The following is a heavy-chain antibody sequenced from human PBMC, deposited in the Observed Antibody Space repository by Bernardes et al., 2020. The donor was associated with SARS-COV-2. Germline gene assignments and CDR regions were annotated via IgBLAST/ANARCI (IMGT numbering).Heavy chain of an antibody. CDR3: AGSSCGIDCYIGGLRSWDYGMDV. D-gene: IGHD2-21*02. Sequence: SETLSLTCTFSGGSISSSNYYWGWIRQPPGKGLEWIGSIYSSGSSYYNPSLQSRVRESVDTSKNQFSLRLSFVTAADTAVYYCAGSSCGIDCYIGGLRSWDYGMDVWGQGTTVTVSS. J-gene: IGHJ6*02. CDR1: GGSISSSNYY. CDR2: IYSSGSS. V-gene: IGHV4-39*01.